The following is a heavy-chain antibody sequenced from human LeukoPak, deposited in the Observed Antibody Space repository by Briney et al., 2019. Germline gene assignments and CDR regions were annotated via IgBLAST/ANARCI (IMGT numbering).Heavy chain of an antibody. CDR2: INSDGSST. D-gene: IGHD6-13*01. CDR3: ARDTAAYYCYYHMDV. V-gene: IGHV3-74*01. Sequence: SGGSLRLSCAASGFTFSSYWMHWVRHAPGKGLVWDSRINSDGSSTTYADSVKGRCTISRDNAKNTLSLQMTSLRAEDTAVYYCARDTAAYYCYYHMDVWGKGTTVTVSS. J-gene: IGHJ6*03. CDR1: GFTFSSYW.